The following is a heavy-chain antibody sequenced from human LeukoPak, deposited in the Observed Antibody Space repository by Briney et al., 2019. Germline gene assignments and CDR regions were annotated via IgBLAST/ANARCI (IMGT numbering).Heavy chain of an antibody. CDR1: GGSLSSSSYY. CDR3: ARQISNPSNWFDP. CDR2: IYYSGST. Sequence: SETLSLTCTVSGGSLSSSSYYWGWIRQPPGKGLEWIGSIYYSGSTYYNPSLKSRVTISVDTSKNQFSLKLSSVTAADTAVYYCARQISNPSNWFDPWGQGTLVTVSS. J-gene: IGHJ5*02. V-gene: IGHV4-39*01.